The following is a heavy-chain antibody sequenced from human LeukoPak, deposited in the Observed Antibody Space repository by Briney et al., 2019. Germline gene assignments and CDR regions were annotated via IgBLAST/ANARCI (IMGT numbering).Heavy chain of an antibody. CDR3: ARDPMEQWLVRPIYYFDY. CDR2: INPSGGST. J-gene: IGHJ4*02. CDR1: GYTFTSYY. V-gene: IGHV1-46*01. D-gene: IGHD6-19*01. Sequence: ASVKVSCKASGYTFTSYYMHWVRQAPGQGLEWMGIINPSGGSTSYAQKFQGRATMTRDTSTSTVYMELSSLRSEDTAVYYCARDPMEQWLVRPIYYFDYWGQGTLVTVSS.